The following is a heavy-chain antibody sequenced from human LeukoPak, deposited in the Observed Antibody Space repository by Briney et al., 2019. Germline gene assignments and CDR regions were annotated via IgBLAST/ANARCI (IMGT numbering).Heavy chain of an antibody. CDR1: GFTFSSNW. V-gene: IGHV3-74*03. J-gene: IGHJ5*02. CDR3: EISMAGFNWFDP. Sequence: GGSLRLSCAASGFTFSSNWMHWVRQAPGKGLVWVSRISNDGSITTYADSVKGRLTISRDNAKNTLYLQMSSLRAEDTAVYYSEISMAGFNWFDPWGQGTLVTVSS. D-gene: IGHD6-19*01. CDR2: ISNDGSIT.